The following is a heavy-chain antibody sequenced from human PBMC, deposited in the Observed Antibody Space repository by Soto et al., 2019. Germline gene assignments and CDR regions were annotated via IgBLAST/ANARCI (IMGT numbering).Heavy chain of an antibody. V-gene: IGHV3-66*03. Sequence: EVQLVESGGGLIQPGGSLRLSCAASGFTVSSNYMSWVRQAPGKGLEWVSVIYSGGSTYYADSVKGRFTISRDNSKNTLYLQMNSLRAEDTAVYYCAKDWVVRGLDWGPFDYWGQGTLVTVSS. CDR2: IYSGGST. D-gene: IGHD7-27*01. CDR1: GFTVSSNY. J-gene: IGHJ4*02. CDR3: AKDWVVRGLDWGPFDY.